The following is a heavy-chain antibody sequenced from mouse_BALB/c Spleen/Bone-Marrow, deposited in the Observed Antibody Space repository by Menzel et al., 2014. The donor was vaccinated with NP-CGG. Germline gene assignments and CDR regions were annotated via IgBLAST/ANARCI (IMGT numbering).Heavy chain of an antibody. D-gene: IGHD2-1*01. CDR3: ARSRGNYLYYAMDY. Sequence: VQLKESGGGLVQPGGSRKLSCAASGFTFSSFGMHWVRQAPEKGLEWVAYISSGSSTIYYADTVKGRFTISRDNPKNTLFLQMTSLRSEDTAMYYCARSRGNYLYYAMDYWGQGTSATVSS. CDR2: ISSGSSTI. J-gene: IGHJ4*01. V-gene: IGHV5-17*02. CDR1: GFTFSSFG.